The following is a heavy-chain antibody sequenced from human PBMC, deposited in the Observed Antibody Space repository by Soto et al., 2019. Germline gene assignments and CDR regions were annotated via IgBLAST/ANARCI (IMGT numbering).Heavy chain of an antibody. CDR1: GGSISSSDYS. V-gene: IGHV4-30-2*01. CDR3: ARHGIAVAGTGVDY. Sequence: SETLSLTCAVSGGSISSSDYSWSWIRQPPGKGLEWIGYIYHSGSTYYNPSLKSRVTISVDRSKNQFSLRLSSVTAADTAVYYCARHGIAVAGTGVDYWGQGTLVTVSS. D-gene: IGHD6-19*01. CDR2: IYHSGST. J-gene: IGHJ4*02.